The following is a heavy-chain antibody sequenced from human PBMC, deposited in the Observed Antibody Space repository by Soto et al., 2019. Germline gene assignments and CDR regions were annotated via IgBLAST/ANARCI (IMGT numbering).Heavy chain of an antibody. J-gene: IGHJ4*02. CDR3: ARPRPGSLDS. V-gene: IGHV3-48*02. D-gene: IGHD6-6*01. CDR1: GFTFGDYN. CDR2: ISGSGTTI. Sequence: GGSLRVSCAASGFTFGDYNMNWVRQAPGKGLEWVSYISGSGTTIYYADSVRGRFTIFRDNAENSLYLQMNSLRDEDTAVYYCARPRPGSLDSWGQGTLVTVSS.